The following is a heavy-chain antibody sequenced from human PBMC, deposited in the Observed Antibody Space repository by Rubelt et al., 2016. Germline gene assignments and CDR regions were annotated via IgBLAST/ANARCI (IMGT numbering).Heavy chain of an antibody. V-gene: IGHV3-15*01. J-gene: IGHJ4*02. CDR2: IKSKNDGGTT. CDR3: SAGVGISDNDY. Sequence: EVQLVESGGGLVKPGGSLRLSCAASGFTFSNAWMSWVRQAPGKGLEWVGRIKSKNDGGTTDYAAPVKGRFSISRDDSKSTLYLQMNSLKTEDTAVNYCSAGVGISDNDYWGQGTLVTVSS. D-gene: IGHD1-14*01. CDR1: GFTFSNAW.